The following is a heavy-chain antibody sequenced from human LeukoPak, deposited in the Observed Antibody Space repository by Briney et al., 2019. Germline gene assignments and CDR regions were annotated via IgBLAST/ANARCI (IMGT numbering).Heavy chain of an antibody. D-gene: IGHD4-11*01. CDR3: ARVADYSNGY. J-gene: IGHJ4*02. CDR2: ISSSGSTI. CDR1: GFTFSSYE. Sequence: PGGSLRLSCAASGFTFSSYEMNWVRQAPGKGLEWVSYISSSGSTIYYADSVKGRFTISRDNAKDSLYLQMNSLRAEDTAVYYCARVADYSNGYWGQGTLVTVSS. V-gene: IGHV3-48*03.